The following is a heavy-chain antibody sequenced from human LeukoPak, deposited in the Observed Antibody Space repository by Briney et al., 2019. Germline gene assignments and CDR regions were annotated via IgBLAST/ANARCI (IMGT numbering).Heavy chain of an antibody. Sequence: AASVSVSCTASGYTFTGYYMHWVRHAPGQGLEWMGWINPNSGGTNYAQKFQGRVTMTRDTSISTAYMELSRLTSDDTAVYYCARGREVAGTVGYWGHGTLVTVSS. CDR1: GYTFTGYY. CDR2: INPNSGGT. J-gene: IGHJ4*01. D-gene: IGHD6-19*01. CDR3: ARGREVAGTVGY. V-gene: IGHV1-2*02.